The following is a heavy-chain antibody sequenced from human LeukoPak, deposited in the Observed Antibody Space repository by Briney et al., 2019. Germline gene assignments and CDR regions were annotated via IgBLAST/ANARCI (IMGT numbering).Heavy chain of an antibody. V-gene: IGHV1-24*01. CDR3: ARGGGITIFGVVIQSSLGY. D-gene: IGHD3-3*01. CDR2: FDPEDGET. CDR1: GYTLTELS. Sequence: ASVKVSCKVSGYTLTELSMHWVRQAPGKGLEWMGGFDPEDGETIYAQKFQGRVTMTRDTSTSTVYMELSSLRSEDTAVYYCARGGGITIFGVVIQSSLGYWGQGTLVTVSS. J-gene: IGHJ4*02.